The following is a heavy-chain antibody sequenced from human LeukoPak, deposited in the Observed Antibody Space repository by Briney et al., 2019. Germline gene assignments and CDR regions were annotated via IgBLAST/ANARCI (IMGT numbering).Heavy chain of an antibody. CDR3: AKDWGYSSSWYSLWDY. V-gene: IGHV3-23*01. D-gene: IGHD6-13*01. Sequence: ETLSLTCTVSGGSISSSSYYWGWIRQTPGKGLEWVSAISGSGGSTYYADSVKGRFTISRGNSKNTLYLQMNSLRAEDTAVYYCAKDWGYSSSWYSLWDYWGQGTLVTVSS. CDR2: ISGSGGST. J-gene: IGHJ4*02. CDR1: GGSISSSSYY.